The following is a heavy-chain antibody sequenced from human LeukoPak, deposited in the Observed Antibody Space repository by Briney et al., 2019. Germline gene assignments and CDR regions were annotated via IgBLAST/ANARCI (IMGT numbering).Heavy chain of an antibody. J-gene: IGHJ3*02. V-gene: IGHV3-53*01. CDR2: IYRDDSS. CDR1: GFTVTTNY. D-gene: IGHD3-9*01. CDR3: ARGALRYFDWLFGAFDI. Sequence: PGGSLRLSCAASGFTVTTNYMSWVRQAPGKGLEWVSVIYRDDSSYYADSVKGRFTISRDNAKNTLYLQMNSLRAEDTAVYYCARGALRYFDWLFGAFDIWGQGTMVTVSS.